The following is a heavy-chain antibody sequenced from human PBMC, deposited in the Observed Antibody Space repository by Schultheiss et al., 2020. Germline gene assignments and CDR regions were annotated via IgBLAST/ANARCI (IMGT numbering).Heavy chain of an antibody. CDR2: IYYSGST. Sequence: SQTLSLTCTVSGGSISSGSYYWSWIRQPPGKGLEWIGYIYYSGSTYYNPSLKSRVTISVDTSKNQFSLKLSSVTAADTAVYYCARDAVGIAAAGSIDYWGQGTLVTVSS. CDR1: GGSISSGSYY. CDR3: ARDAVGIAAAGSIDY. V-gene: IGHV4-61*01. D-gene: IGHD6-13*01. J-gene: IGHJ4*02.